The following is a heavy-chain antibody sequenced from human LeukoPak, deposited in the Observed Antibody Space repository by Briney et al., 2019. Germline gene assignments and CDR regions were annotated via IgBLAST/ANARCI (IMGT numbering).Heavy chain of an antibody. V-gene: IGHV1-18*01. D-gene: IGHD6-13*01. Sequence: ASVKVSCKASGYTFANYGISWVRQAPGQGLEWMGWISANNGNANYAQNLQGRVTMTTDTSTSTAYMELRSLRSDDTAVYYCARGSDSSSWHYWGQGTLVTVSS. CDR2: ISANNGNA. CDR3: ARGSDSSSWHY. CDR1: GYTFANYG. J-gene: IGHJ4*02.